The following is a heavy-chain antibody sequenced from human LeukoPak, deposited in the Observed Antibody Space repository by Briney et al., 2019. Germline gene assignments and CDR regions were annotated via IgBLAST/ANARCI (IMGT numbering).Heavy chain of an antibody. CDR3: AKGALVVPAAYIGDYYGMDV. J-gene: IGHJ6*02. Sequence: GRSLRLSCAASGFTFDDYAMHWVRQAPGKGLEWVSGISWNSGSIVYADSVKGRFTISRDNAKNSLYLQMNSLRAEDTALYYCAKGALVVPAAYIGDYYGMDVWGQGTTVTVSS. CDR2: ISWNSGSI. D-gene: IGHD2-2*01. V-gene: IGHV3-9*01. CDR1: GFTFDDYA.